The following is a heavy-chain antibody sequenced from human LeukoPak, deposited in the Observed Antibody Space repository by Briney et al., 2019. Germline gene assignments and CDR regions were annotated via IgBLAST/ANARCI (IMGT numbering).Heavy chain of an antibody. D-gene: IGHD7-27*01. V-gene: IGHV4-59*01. CDR3: ARGASWGYYYYYYGMDV. CDR2: IYYSGST. Sequence: SETLSLTCTVSGGSISSYYWSWVRQPPGKGLEWVGYIYYSGSTNYNPSLKSRVTISVDTSKNQFSLKLSSVTAADTAVYYCARGASWGYYYYYYGMDVWGQGTTVTVSS. J-gene: IGHJ6*02. CDR1: GGSISSYY.